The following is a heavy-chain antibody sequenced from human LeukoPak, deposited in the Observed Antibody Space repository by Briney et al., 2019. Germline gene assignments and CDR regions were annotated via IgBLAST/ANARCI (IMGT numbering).Heavy chain of an antibody. J-gene: IGHJ4*02. CDR3: ARGSSYSSSWYVGY. D-gene: IGHD6-13*01. Sequence: PGRSLRLSCAASGFTFSSYAMHWVRQAPGMGLEWVAVISYDGSNKYYADSVKGRFTISRDNSKNTLYLQMNSLRAEDTAVYYCARGSSYSSSWYVGYWGQGTLVTVSS. CDR1: GFTFSSYA. V-gene: IGHV3-30*01. CDR2: ISYDGSNK.